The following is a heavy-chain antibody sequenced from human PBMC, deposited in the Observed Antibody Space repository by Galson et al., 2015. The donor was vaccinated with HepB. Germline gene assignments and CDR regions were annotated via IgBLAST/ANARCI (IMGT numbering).Heavy chain of an antibody. CDR2: ISSSSSYI. J-gene: IGHJ4*02. Sequence: SLRLSCAASGFTFSSYSMNWVRQAPGKGLEWVSSISSSSSYIYYADSVKGRFTISRDNAKNSLYLQMNSLRAEDTAVYYCARDFRGHPSDIAAAGNWGQGTLVTVSS. CDR1: GFTFSSYS. CDR3: ARDFRGHPSDIAAAGN. D-gene: IGHD6-13*01. V-gene: IGHV3-21*01.